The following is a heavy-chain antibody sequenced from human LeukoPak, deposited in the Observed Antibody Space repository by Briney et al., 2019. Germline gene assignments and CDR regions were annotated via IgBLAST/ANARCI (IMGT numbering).Heavy chain of an antibody. Sequence: GGSLRLSCAASGFTVSSNYMSWVRQAPGKGLEWVSLIRDSGETFYADSVKGRFTISRDNSKNTMYLQMNRLRVEDTAVYFCARDRAVTQDWVEFDPWGQGTLVTVSS. CDR1: GFTVSSNY. V-gene: IGHV3-66*03. D-gene: IGHD4-17*01. CDR3: ARDRAVTQDWVEFDP. CDR2: IRDSGET. J-gene: IGHJ5*02.